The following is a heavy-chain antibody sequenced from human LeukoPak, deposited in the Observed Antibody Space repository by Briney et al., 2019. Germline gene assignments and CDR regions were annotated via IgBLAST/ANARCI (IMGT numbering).Heavy chain of an antibody. CDR3: ASETIVGASSDAFDI. CDR2: IYTSGST. CDR1: GGSISSYY. D-gene: IGHD1-26*01. V-gene: IGHV4-4*07. J-gene: IGHJ3*02. Sequence: SETLSLTCTVSGGSISSYYWSWIRQPAGKGLEWIGRIYTSGSTNYNPSLKSRVTMSVDTSKNQFSLKLSSVTAADTAVYYCASETIVGASSDAFDIWGQGTMVTVSS.